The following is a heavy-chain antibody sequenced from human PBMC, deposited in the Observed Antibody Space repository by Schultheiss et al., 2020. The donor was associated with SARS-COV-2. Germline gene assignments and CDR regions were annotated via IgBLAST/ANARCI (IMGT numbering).Heavy chain of an antibody. CDR3: ARGWYKQWLDDP. CDR1: GFTFSDYY. Sequence: GGSLRLSCAASGFTFSDYYMSWIRQAPGKGLEWVSAISGSGGSTYYADSVKGRFTISRDNARNSLYLQMNSLRAEDTAVYYCARGWYKQWLDDPWGQGTLVTVSS. J-gene: IGHJ5*02. CDR2: ISGSGGST. D-gene: IGHD6-19*01. V-gene: IGHV3-11*04.